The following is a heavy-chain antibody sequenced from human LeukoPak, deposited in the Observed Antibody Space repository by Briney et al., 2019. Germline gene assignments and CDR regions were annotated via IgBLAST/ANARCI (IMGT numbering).Heavy chain of an antibody. V-gene: IGHV3-21*01. CDR1: GFTFSSYS. J-gene: IGHJ4*02. CDR2: ISSSSSYI. D-gene: IGHD3-22*01. Sequence: GGSLRLSCAASGFTFSSYSMNWVRQAPGKGLEWVSSISSSSSYIYYADSVKGRFTISRDNAKNSLYLQMNSLRAEDTAVYYCARDLLGYYDSSGYYEDYWGQGTLVTVSS. CDR3: ARDLLGYYDSSGYYEDY.